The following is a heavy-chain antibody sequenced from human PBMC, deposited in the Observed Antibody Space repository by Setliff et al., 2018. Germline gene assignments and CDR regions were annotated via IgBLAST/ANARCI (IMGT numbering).Heavy chain of an antibody. CDR1: GYTFTAYY. CDR2: INPNAGNI. Sequence: ASVKVSCKASGYTFTAYYIHWVRQAPGQGLEWMGWINPNAGNINYIQKFQGRVTMTRDTSISTAYMELRRLKSDDTAVYYCTRGEHIVSGDFYHYIDVWGKGTTVTVSS. V-gene: IGHV1-2*02. D-gene: IGHD2-15*01. J-gene: IGHJ6*03. CDR3: TRGEHIVSGDFYHYIDV.